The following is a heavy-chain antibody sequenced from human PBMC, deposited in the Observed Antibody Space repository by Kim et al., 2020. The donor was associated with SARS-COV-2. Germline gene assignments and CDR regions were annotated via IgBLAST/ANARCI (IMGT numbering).Heavy chain of an antibody. Sequence: GGSLRLSCAASGFTFSSYGMHWVRQAPGKGLEWVAVISYDGSNKYYADSVKGRFTISRDNSKNTLYLQMNSLRAEDTAVYYCAKRAVAGTVYYYGMDVWGQGTTVTVSS. CDR1: GFTFSSYG. V-gene: IGHV3-30*18. CDR2: ISYDGSNK. D-gene: IGHD6-19*01. CDR3: AKRAVAGTVYYYGMDV. J-gene: IGHJ6*02.